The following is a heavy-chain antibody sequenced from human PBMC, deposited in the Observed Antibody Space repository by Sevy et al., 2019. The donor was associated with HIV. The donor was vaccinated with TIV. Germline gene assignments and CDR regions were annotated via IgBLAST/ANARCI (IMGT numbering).Heavy chain of an antibody. D-gene: IGHD1-7*01. CDR3: ARGENWNYAEY. CDR1: GFTFNSYS. J-gene: IGHJ4*02. Sequence: GGSLRLSCAVSGFTFNSYSINWVRQAPGKGLEWVSYISGLSNYIYYADSLKGRFTISRDNAKDSVYLQMNSLRVEDTAVYYCARGENWNYAEYWGQGILVTVSS. V-gene: IGHV3-21*01. CDR2: ISGLSNYI.